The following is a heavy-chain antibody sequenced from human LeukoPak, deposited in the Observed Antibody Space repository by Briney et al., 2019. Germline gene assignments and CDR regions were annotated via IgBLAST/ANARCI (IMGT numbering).Heavy chain of an antibody. CDR2: ISSSGSTI. Sequence: GGSLRLSCAASGFTFSSYEMNWVRQAPGKGLEWVSYISSSGSTIYYADSVKGRFTISRDNAQNSLFLQMNSLRAEDTAVYYCARDKRGSLGSAFDIWGQGTMVTVSS. J-gene: IGHJ3*02. CDR3: ARDKRGSLGSAFDI. V-gene: IGHV3-48*03. D-gene: IGHD3-16*01. CDR1: GFTFSSYE.